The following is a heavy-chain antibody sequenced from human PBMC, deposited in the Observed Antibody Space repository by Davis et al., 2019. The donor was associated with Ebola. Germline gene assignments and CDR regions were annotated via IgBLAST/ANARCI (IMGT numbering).Heavy chain of an antibody. J-gene: IGHJ4*02. V-gene: IGHV3-23*01. CDR3: AKGEGYFDY. CDR1: GFTFSSYA. Sequence: GESLKISCAASGFTFSSYAMSWVRQAPGKGLEWVSAISGSGGSTYSADSVKGRFTISRDNSKNTLYLQMNSLSAEDTAVYYCAKGEGYFDYWGQGTLVTVSS. D-gene: IGHD1-26*01. CDR2: ISGSGGST.